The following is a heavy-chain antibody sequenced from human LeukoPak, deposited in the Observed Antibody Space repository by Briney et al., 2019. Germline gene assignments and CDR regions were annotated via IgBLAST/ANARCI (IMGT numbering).Heavy chain of an antibody. CDR3: ARHGITIFGVVYYGMDV. J-gene: IGHJ6*02. V-gene: IGHV4-34*01. CDR1: GGSFSGYY. D-gene: IGHD3-3*01. Sequence: SETLSLTCAVYGGSFSGYYWSWIRQPPGKGLEWIGEINHSGSTNYNPSLKSRVTISVDTSKNQFSLKLSSVTAADTAVYYCARHGITIFGVVYYGMDVWGQGTTVTVSS. CDR2: INHSGST.